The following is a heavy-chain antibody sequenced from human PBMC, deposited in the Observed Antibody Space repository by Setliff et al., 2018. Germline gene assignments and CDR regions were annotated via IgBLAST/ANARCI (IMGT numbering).Heavy chain of an antibody. J-gene: IGHJ4*02. D-gene: IGHD2-2*01. CDR3: ARIPARAAAAYCSSTNCQGGFDQ. CDR1: GYTFTTYD. V-gene: IGHV1-8*02. Sequence: ASVKVSCKASGYTFTTYDINWVRRATGQGLEWMGWMNPNSGNTGYAQKFQGRFTMTRNTSISTAYMELSSLRSDDTAVYYCARIPARAAAAYCSSTNCQGGFDQLGQGTPVTVSS. CDR2: MNPNSGNT.